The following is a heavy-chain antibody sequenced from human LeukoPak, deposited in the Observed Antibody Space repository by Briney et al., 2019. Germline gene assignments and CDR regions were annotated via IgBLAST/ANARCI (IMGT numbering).Heavy chain of an antibody. D-gene: IGHD6-19*01. J-gene: IGHJ4*02. V-gene: IGHV3-23*01. Sequence: GGSLRLSCAASGFTLSSYAMSWVRQAPGKGLEWVSAISGSGGSTYYADSVKGRFTISRDNSKNTLYLQMNSLRAEDTAVYYCARYSSGWYGYFDYWGQGTLVTVSS. CDR2: ISGSGGST. CDR3: ARYSSGWYGYFDY. CDR1: GFTLSSYA.